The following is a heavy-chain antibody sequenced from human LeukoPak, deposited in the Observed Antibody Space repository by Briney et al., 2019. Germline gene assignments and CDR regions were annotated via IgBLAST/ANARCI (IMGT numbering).Heavy chain of an antibody. CDR2: IYTSGGT. V-gene: IGHV4-61*02. Sequence: PSETLSLTCTVSGGSINSGSQYWSWIRQPAGKGLEWIGRIYTSGGTNYNPSLKSRVTISVDTSKNQFSLKLSSVTAADTAVYYCARVGSDYLSFDYWGQGTLVTVSS. J-gene: IGHJ4*02. CDR1: GGSINSGSQY. CDR3: ARVGSDYLSFDY. D-gene: IGHD4-17*01.